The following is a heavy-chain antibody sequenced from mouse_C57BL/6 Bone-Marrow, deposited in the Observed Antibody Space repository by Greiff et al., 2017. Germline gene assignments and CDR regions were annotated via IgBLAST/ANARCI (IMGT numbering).Heavy chain of an antibody. J-gene: IGHJ4*01. CDR1: GFTFTDYY. V-gene: IGHV7-3*01. CDR3: ARYSGNYYAMDY. Sequence: EVKLMESGGGLVQPGGSLSLSCAASGFTFTDYYMSWVRQPPGKALEWLGFIRNKANGYTTESSASVKGLFTISRDNSQSILYLQMKALRAEDSATYYCARYSGNYYAMDYWGQGTSVTVSS. CDR2: IRNKANGYTT.